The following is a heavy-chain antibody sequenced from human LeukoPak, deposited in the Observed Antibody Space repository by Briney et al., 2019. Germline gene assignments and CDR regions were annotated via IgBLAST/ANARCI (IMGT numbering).Heavy chain of an antibody. CDR2: VKSKADGETT. D-gene: IGHD2-21*02. Sequence: GGSLRLSCAASGFAFTSAWMSWVRQAPGKGLEWVGRVKSKADGETTDYAAPVKDRFIISRDDSKNMQYLQMNSLKTEDTAIYFCTADWPGDSYPTDYWGQGILVTVSS. CDR3: TADWPGDSYPTDY. CDR1: GFAFTSAW. V-gene: IGHV3-15*01. J-gene: IGHJ4*02.